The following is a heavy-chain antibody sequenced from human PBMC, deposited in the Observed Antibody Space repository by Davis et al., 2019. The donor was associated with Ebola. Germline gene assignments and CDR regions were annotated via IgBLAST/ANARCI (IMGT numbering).Heavy chain of an antibody. Sequence: PSETLSLTCAVSGGSISRGGHSWNWIRQPPGKGLEWIGYIYHNEITSYNPSLKSRVSMSLDLSGNRFSLKLSSVTAADTAVYFCARGLWYGEFDYWGQGALVVVSS. V-gene: IGHV4-30-2*01. CDR2: IYHNEIT. CDR3: ARGLWYGEFDY. J-gene: IGHJ4*02. CDR1: GGSISRGGHS. D-gene: IGHD4-17*01.